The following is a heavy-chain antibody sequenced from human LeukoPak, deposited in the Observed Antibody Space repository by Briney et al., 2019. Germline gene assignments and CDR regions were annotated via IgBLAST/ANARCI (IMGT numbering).Heavy chain of an antibody. CDR1: GYSISSGYY. Sequence: PSETQSLTCAVSGYSISSGYYWGWIRQPPGKGLEWIGTIYHNGNTYYNPSLKSRVTISVDTSKNQFSLKLSSVTAADTAVYYCARVRYNYGDSDYWGQGTLVTVSS. CDR3: ARVRYNYGDSDY. CDR2: IYHNGNT. J-gene: IGHJ4*02. D-gene: IGHD5-18*01. V-gene: IGHV4-38-2*01.